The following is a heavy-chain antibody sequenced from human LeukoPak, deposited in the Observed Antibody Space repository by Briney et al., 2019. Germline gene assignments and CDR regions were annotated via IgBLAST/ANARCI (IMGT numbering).Heavy chain of an antibody. J-gene: IGHJ4*02. CDR3: ARVATGAFDY. CDR2: IYYGGST. D-gene: IGHD1-14*01. CDR1: GGSISSGGYY. V-gene: IGHV4-31*03. Sequence: PSQTLSRTCTVSGGSISSGGYYWSWIRQHPGKGLEWIGYIYYGGSTYYNPSLKSRVTISVDTSKNQFSLKLSSVTAADTPVYYCARVATGAFDYWGQGTLVTVSS.